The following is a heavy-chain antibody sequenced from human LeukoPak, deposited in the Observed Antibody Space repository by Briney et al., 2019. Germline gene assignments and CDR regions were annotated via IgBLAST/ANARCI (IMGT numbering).Heavy chain of an antibody. V-gene: IGHV4-4*02. CDR2: IHRSGTA. Sequence: SETLSLTCAFSGDAFSGVSASRIDWWSWVRQAPGKGLEWIAEIHRSGTAHYSPSLKSRVTISVDTFNEQISLTMTSVCASVTATYYCVAMPPFRFYPWGQGTLVIVSS. CDR1: GDAFSGVSASRIDW. J-gene: IGHJ5*02. CDR3: VAMPPFRFYP. D-gene: IGHD2-2*01.